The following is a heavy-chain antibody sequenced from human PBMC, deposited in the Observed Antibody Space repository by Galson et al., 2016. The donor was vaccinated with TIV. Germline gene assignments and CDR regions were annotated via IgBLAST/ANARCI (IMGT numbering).Heavy chain of an antibody. D-gene: IGHD5-24*01. Sequence: SVKVSCKASGYMFTGYHLHWVRQAPGQGPEWMGRINPNSGDTDFAQKFQGRVTMTRDTSISTAYIELRRLTFADTAVYFCARVVDGFRYWGQGTMVTVSS. CDR2: INPNSGDT. V-gene: IGHV1-2*06. J-gene: IGHJ4*02. CDR1: GYMFTGYH. CDR3: ARVVDGFRY.